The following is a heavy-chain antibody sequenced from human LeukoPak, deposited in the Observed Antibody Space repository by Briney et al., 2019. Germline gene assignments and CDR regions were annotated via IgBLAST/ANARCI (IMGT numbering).Heavy chain of an antibody. CDR1: GFTFSSYA. J-gene: IGHJ4*02. D-gene: IGHD3/OR15-3a*01. CDR2: ISGSGGST. V-gene: IGHV3-23*01. Sequence: GGSLRLSCAASGFTFSSYAMSWVRQAPGQGLEWVSAISGSGGSTYYADSVKGRFTISRDNSKNTLYLQMNSLRAEDTAVYYCAKSRPIDLQPLRQGYYFDYWGQGTLVTVSS. CDR3: AKSRPIDLQPLRQGYYFDY.